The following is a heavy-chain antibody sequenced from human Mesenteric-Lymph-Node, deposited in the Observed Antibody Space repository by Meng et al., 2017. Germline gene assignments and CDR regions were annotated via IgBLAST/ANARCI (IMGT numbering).Heavy chain of an antibody. Sequence: SLMISCAASGFTFSSYAMHWVRQAPGKGLEWVAVISYDGSNKYYADSVKGRFTISRDNSKNTLYLQMNSLRAEDTAVYYCAKDFGWFGELSNWFDPWGQGTLVTVSS. CDR2: ISYDGSNK. CDR3: AKDFGWFGELSNWFDP. V-gene: IGHV3-30*04. CDR1: GFTFSSYA. J-gene: IGHJ5*02. D-gene: IGHD3-10*01.